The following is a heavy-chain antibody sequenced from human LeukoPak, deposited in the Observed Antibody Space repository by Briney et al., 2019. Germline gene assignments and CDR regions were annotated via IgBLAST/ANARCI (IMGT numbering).Heavy chain of an antibody. CDR1: GDSISRSTYD. CDR2: MYYGGSTYYNPSSGRT. V-gene: IGHV4-39*01. Sequence: PSETLSLTCTVSGDSISRSTYDWGSIRQPPGKGLEWIGAMYYGGSTYYNPSSGRTYYNPSLQPRVTISVDTSKNQFSLNLSSVTAADTAVYYCATVPLRVTGTRGTDYWGQGVLVSVSS. D-gene: IGHD1-7*01. CDR3: ATVPLRVTGTRGTDY. J-gene: IGHJ4*02.